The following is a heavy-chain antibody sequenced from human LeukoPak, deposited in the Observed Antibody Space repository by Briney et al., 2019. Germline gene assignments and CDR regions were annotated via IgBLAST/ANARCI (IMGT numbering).Heavy chain of an antibody. J-gene: IGHJ3*02. Sequence: PSETLFLTCAVSDDSFSSHYWTWIRQPPGKGLEWIGYISYIGTTNINPSLKSRVTLSIDTSKNQFSLKLSSVTAADTAVYYCARDLVTVTKGFDIWGQGTMDSVSS. D-gene: IGHD4-17*01. CDR1: DDSFSSHY. V-gene: IGHV4-59*11. CDR2: ISYIGTT. CDR3: ARDLVTVTKGFDI.